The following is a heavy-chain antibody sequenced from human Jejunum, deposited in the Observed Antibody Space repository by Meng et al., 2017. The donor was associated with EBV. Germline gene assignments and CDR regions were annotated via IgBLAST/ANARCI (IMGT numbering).Heavy chain of an antibody. CDR1: GDSITRGSYL. CDR3: ARGGPDFGDYVPFDY. CDR2: IYHIGST. Sequence: QLQWQESGSGLVKPSPTLSLTCAVSGDSITRGSYLWSWIRQPPGKGLEWIGNIYHIGSTYYNPSLKSRVTISVDRSKNQFSLKLTSVTAADTAVYYCARGGPDFGDYVPFDYWGQGTLVTVSS. D-gene: IGHD4-17*01. V-gene: IGHV4-30-2*01. J-gene: IGHJ4*02.